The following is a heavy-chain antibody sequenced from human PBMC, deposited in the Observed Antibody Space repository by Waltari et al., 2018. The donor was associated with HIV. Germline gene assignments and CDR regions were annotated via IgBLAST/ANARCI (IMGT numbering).Heavy chain of an antibody. CDR1: GGPFSGYY. J-gene: IGHJ6*01. CDR3: ARDSAPGLAVDDDDGEFFYYGLDV. V-gene: IGHV4-34*01. CDR2: VNHVGRT. Sequence: QVHLEQWGTGLLGPSETLSLTCAVYGGPFSGYYWRWIRQSPGRGREWSGGVNHVGRTNYSPALKSRVAVSVDTSKNQCSLTMRSVTAAGTAVYYCARDSAPGLAVDDDDGEFFYYGLDVWGQGTTVTVSS. D-gene: IGHD6-19*01.